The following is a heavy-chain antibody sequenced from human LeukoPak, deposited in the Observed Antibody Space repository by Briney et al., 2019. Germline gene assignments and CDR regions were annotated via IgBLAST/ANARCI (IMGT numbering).Heavy chain of an antibody. CDR1: GDSIGGYF. CDR2: IRDDGTT. J-gene: IGHJ6*02. CDR3: AGYSVGATYGMDV. V-gene: IGHV4-4*09. Sequence: SETLSLTCTVSGDSIGGYFWSWFRQPPGKSLEWIAYIRDDGTTNYNPSLKGRVTISIDTSKSQLSLMLTPVTAADTAVYYCAGYSVGATYGMDVWGQGTTVTVSS. D-gene: IGHD1-26*01.